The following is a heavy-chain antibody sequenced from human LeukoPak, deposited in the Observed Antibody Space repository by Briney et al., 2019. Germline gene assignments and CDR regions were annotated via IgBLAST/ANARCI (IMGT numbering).Heavy chain of an antibody. CDR3: AKDRGYDAGGYAFDH. V-gene: IGHV3-23*01. CDR1: RFAIGSYA. D-gene: IGHD4/OR15-4a*01. Sequence: GGSRRLSCAASRFAIGSYAMSWVRRAPGKGLEWVSAISGSDSSTYYADSVRGRFTISRDNSKNTLYLQMNSLRAEDTALYYCAKDRGYDAGGYAFDHWGQGTLVTVSS. J-gene: IGHJ4*02. CDR2: ISGSDSST.